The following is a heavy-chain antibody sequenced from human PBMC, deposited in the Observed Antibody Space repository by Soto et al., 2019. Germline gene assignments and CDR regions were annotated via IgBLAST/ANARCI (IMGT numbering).Heavy chain of an antibody. J-gene: IGHJ6*02. D-gene: IGHD2-2*01. V-gene: IGHV5-10-1*01. CDR1: GYSFTSYW. CDR2: IDPSDSYT. Sequence: GESLKISCKGSGYSFTSYWISWVRQMPGKGLEWMGRIDPSDSYTNYSPSFQGHVTISADKSISTAYLQWSSLKASATAMYYCVVVPAAMYYYYGMDVWGQGTTVTVSS. CDR3: VVVPAAMYYYYGMDV.